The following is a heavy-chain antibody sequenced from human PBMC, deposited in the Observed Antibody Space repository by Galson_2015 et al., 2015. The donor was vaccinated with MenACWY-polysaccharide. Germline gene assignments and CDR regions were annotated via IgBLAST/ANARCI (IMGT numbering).Heavy chain of an antibody. CDR3: AKDYGDFGPDF. V-gene: IGHV3-43*02. CDR2: IRGDGITT. CDR1: GFYFDSYA. D-gene: IGHD4-17*01. J-gene: IGHJ4*02. Sequence: SLRISCAASGFYFDSYAMHWVRHGPGKGLEWVSLIRGDGITTDYEDSVMGRFTVYRDNSNNSLYPQMNSLRAEDTAFYYCAKDYGDFGPDFWGQGTLVTVSS.